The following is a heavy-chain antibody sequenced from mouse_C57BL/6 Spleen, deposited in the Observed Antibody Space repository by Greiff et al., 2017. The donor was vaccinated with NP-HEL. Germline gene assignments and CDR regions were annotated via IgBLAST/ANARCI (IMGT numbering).Heavy chain of an antibody. CDR1: GFSLTSYG. CDR3: ARQYGYDVRAMDY. CDR2: IWSDGST. V-gene: IGHV2-6-1*01. Sequence: QVQLKESGPGLVAPSQSLSITCTVSGFSLTSYGVHWVRQPPGKGLEWLVVIWSDGSTTYNSALKSRLSISEDNSKSQVFLKMNSLQTDDTAMYYCARQYGYDVRAMDYWGQGTSVTVSS. D-gene: IGHD2-2*01. J-gene: IGHJ4*01.